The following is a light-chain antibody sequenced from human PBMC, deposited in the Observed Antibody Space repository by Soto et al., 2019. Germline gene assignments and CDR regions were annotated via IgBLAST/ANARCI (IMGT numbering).Light chain of an antibody. J-gene: IGLJ2*01. CDR1: SSNIGSNT. CDR2: SNN. Sequence: QSVLTQPPSASWTPGQMVTISCSGSSSNIGSNTVNWYQQLPGTAPKLVIYSNNQRPSGVPDRFSGSKSGTSASLAISGLQSEDEADYYCVAWDDSLNGYVVFGGGTKVTVL. V-gene: IGLV1-44*01. CDR3: VAWDDSLNGYVV.